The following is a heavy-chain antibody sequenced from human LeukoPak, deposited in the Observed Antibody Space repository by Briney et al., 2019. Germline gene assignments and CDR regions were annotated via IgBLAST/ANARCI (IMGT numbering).Heavy chain of an antibody. CDR2: INAGNGNT. D-gene: IGHD3-9*01. CDR3: ARGALYLDWLNIDY. CDR1: GYTFTSYA. V-gene: IGHV1-3*01. Sequence: ASVKVSCKASGYTFTSYAMHWVRQAPGQRLEWMGWINAGNGNTKYSQKFQGRVTITRDTSASTAYMELSSLRSEDTAVYYCARGALYLDWLNIDYWGQGTLVTVSS. J-gene: IGHJ4*02.